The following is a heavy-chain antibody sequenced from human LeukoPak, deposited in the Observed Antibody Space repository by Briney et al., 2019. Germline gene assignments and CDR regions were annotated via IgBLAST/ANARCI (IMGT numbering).Heavy chain of an antibody. CDR2: IYPGDSDT. V-gene: IGHV5-51*01. Sequence: GESLKISCKGSGYRFTTYWIGWVRQMPGKGLEWMGIIYPGDSDTRYSPSFQGQVTISVDKSISTAYLRWSSLKASDTAMYFCARQTVTTPFDYWGQGTLVTVSS. CDR1: GYRFTTYW. D-gene: IGHD4-17*01. J-gene: IGHJ4*02. CDR3: ARQTVTTPFDY.